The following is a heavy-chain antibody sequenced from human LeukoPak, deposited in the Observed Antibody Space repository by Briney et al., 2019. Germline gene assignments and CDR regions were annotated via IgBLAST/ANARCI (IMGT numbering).Heavy chain of an antibody. V-gene: IGHV3-21*01. D-gene: IGHD2-2*02. CDR3: ARTLGCSSTSCYTGYYYYGMDV. CDR2: IRSSTYI. J-gene: IGHJ6*02. Sequence: GGSLRLSCAASGFTFSSYNMNWVRQAPGKGLEWVSSIRSSTYIYYADSVKGRFTISRDNAKNSLYLQMNSLRAEDTAVYYRARTLGCSSTSCYTGYYYYGMDVWGQGTTVTVSS. CDR1: GFTFSSYN.